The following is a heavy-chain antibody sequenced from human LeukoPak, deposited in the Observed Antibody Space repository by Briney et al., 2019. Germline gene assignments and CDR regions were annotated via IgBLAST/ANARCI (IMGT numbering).Heavy chain of an antibody. J-gene: IGHJ5*02. CDR3: ARDYYDSSGYFNNWFDP. Sequence: SETLSLTCTVSGGSISNYYWTWIRQPPGKGLEWIGYIHSSGSTNYNPSLTSRVTISVDTSKNQFSLKMSSATAADTAVYYCARDYYDSSGYFNNWFDPWGQGILVTVSS. CDR1: GGSISNYY. D-gene: IGHD3-22*01. V-gene: IGHV4-59*01. CDR2: IHSSGST.